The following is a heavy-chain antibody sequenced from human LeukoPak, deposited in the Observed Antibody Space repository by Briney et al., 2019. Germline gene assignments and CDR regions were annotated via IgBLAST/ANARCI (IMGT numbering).Heavy chain of an antibody. V-gene: IGHV3-7*01. CDR1: GFTFSSYW. CDR2: IKQDGSEK. CDR3: ARDYGSGSYYTLLDY. Sequence: GGSLRLSCAASGFTFSSYWMSWVRQAPGKGLEWVANIKQDGSEKYYVDSVKGRFTISRDNAKNSLYLQMNSLRAEDTAVYYCARDYGSGSYYTLLDYWGQGTLVTVSS. J-gene: IGHJ4*02. D-gene: IGHD3-10*01.